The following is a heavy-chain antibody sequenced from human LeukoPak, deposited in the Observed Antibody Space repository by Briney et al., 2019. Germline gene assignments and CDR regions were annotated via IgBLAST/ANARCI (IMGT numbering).Heavy chain of an antibody. CDR3: AFPIVGAHY. CDR1: GFTFDDYA. D-gene: IGHD1-26*01. V-gene: IGHV3-30*03. CDR2: ISYDGSNK. Sequence: GGSLRLSCAASGFTFDDYAMHWVRQAPGKGLEWVAVISYDGSNKYYADSVKGRFTISRDNSKNTLYLQMNSLRAEDTAVYYCAFPIVGAHYWGQGTLVTVSS. J-gene: IGHJ4*02.